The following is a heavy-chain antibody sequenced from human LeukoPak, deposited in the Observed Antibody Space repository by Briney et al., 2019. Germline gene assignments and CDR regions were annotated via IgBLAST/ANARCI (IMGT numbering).Heavy chain of an antibody. J-gene: IGHJ5*02. D-gene: IGHD4-23*01. CDR2: INSDGSGT. V-gene: IGHV3-74*03. CDR3: TRELAGNSGRWFDP. Sequence: TGGSLRLSCAASGFTFSSYWMHWVRHAPGKGLVWVSHINSDGSGTTYADSVKGRFTISRDNAKNTLYLQMDSLRAEDTAVYYCTRELAGNSGRWFDPWGQGTLVTVSS. CDR1: GFTFSSYW.